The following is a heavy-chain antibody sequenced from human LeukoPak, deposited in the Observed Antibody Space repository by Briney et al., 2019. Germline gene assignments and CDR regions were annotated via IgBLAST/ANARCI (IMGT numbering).Heavy chain of an antibody. J-gene: IGHJ4*02. CDR3: GSQRKDGVSLTRVDY. CDR2: IIGRGYTT. Sequence: GGSLRLSCAVSGFTFNAYAMTWVRQAPGKGLEWVSSIIGRGYTTNYADPVRGRFTISRDTSKNTLYLQMNNLRAEDTAVYFCGSQRKDGVSLTRVDYWGQGTQVTVSS. CDR1: GFTFNAYA. V-gene: IGHV3-23*01. D-gene: IGHD3-10*01.